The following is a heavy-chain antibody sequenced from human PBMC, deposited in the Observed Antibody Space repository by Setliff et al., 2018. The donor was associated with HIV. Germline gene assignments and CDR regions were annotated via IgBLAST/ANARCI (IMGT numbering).Heavy chain of an antibody. D-gene: IGHD2-21*02. J-gene: IGHJ4*02. CDR3: ARGIAALTASFDS. Sequence: GESLKISCKGSGYSFTSYWIAWVCQKPGKGLEWMGIIFPGDSKMRYSPSFQGLVTLSADKSISTAYLQWSSLQTSDSGMYYCARGIAALTASFDSWGQGSLVTVSS. CDR1: GYSFTSYW. V-gene: IGHV5-51*01. CDR2: IFPGDSKM.